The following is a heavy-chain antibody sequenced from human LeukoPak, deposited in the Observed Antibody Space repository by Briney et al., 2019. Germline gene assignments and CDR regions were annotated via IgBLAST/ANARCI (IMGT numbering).Heavy chain of an antibody. J-gene: IGHJ6*02. D-gene: IGHD2-2*01. Sequence: GGSLRLSCAASGFTFSSYSMNWVRQAPGKGLEWVSSISSSSSYIYYADSVKGRFTISRDNSKNTLYLQMNSLRAEDTAVYYCAKETAYCSSTSCFFYGMDVWGQGTTVTVSS. CDR3: AKETAYCSSTSCFFYGMDV. CDR2: ISSSSSYI. V-gene: IGHV3-21*04. CDR1: GFTFSSYS.